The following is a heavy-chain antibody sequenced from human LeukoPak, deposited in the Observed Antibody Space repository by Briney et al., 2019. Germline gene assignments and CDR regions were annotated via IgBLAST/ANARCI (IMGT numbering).Heavy chain of an antibody. V-gene: IGHV1-2*02. CDR3: ARRLNYYDSSGFLSDP. D-gene: IGHD3-22*01. CDR2: INPNSGGT. CDR1: GYTFTGYY. Sequence: ASVKVSCKASGYTFTGYYMHWVRQAPGQGLEWMGWINPNSGGTNYAQKFQGRVTMTRDTSISTAYMELSRLRSDDTAVYYCARRLNYYDSSGFLSDPWGQGTLVTVSS. J-gene: IGHJ5*02.